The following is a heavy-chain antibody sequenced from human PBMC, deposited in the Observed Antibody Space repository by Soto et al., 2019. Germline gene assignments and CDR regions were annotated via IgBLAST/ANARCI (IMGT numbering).Heavy chain of an antibody. CDR2: IIPIFGTA. Sequence: QVQLVQSGAEVKKPGSSVKVSCKASGGTFSSYAISWVRQAPGQGLEWMGGIIPIFGTANYAQKFQGRVTITADESTSTAYMELSSLRSEDTAVYYCARGPSYSYCSGGSCYSDYCGQGTLVTVSS. D-gene: IGHD2-15*01. V-gene: IGHV1-69*01. CDR3: ARGPSYSYCSGGSCYSDY. J-gene: IGHJ4*02. CDR1: GGTFSSYA.